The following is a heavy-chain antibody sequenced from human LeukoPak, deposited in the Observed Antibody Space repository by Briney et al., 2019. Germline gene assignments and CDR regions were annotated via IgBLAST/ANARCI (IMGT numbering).Heavy chain of an antibody. CDR3: ARGGLSIMGY. CDR1: GFTLSIYS. D-gene: IGHD2/OR15-2a*01. J-gene: IGHJ4*02. CDR2: ISSSGSHI. V-gene: IGHV3-21*04. Sequence: GGSLRLSCAASGFTLSIYSMNWVRQAPGKGLEWVSCISSSGSHIYYSDSVKGRFTISRDNAKNSLYLQMNSLRAEDTAVYFCARGGLSIMGYWGQGTLSPSPQ.